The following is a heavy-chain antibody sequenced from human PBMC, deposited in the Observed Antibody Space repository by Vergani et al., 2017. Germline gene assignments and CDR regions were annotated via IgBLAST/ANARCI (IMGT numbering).Heavy chain of an antibody. D-gene: IGHD3-22*01. CDR1: GYTFTSYD. CDR2: MNPNSGNA. V-gene: IGHV1-8*01. Sequence: QVKLVQSGAEVKKPGASVKVSCKASGYTFTSYDINWVRQATGQGLEWMGWMNPNSGNAGYAQKFQGRVTMTRNTSISTAYMELSSLRSEDTAVYYCARGLYYYDSSGYYYDYYYMDVWGKGTTVTVSS. CDR3: ARGLYYYDSSGYYYDYYYMDV. J-gene: IGHJ6*03.